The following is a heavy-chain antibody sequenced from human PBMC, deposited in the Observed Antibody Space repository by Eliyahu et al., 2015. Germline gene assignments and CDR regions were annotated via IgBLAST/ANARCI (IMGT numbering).Heavy chain of an antibody. Sequence: QITLKESGPTLVKPTQTLTLTCTFSGFSLSTSGVGVGWIRQPPGKALEWLALIYWDDDKRYSPSLKSRLTITKDTSKNQVVLTMTNMDPVDTATYYCAHKGYYDSSGYYFPFDYWGQGTLVTVSS. CDR2: IYWDDDK. V-gene: IGHV2-5*02. CDR1: GFSLSTSGVG. J-gene: IGHJ4*02. CDR3: AHKGYYDSSGYYFPFDY. D-gene: IGHD3-22*01.